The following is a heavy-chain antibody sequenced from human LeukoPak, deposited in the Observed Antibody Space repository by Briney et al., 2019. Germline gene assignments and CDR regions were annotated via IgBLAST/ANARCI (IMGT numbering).Heavy chain of an antibody. Sequence: SVKVSCKASGGTFISYAISWVRQAPGQGLEWMGGIIPIFGTANYAQKFQGRVTITADESTSTAYMELSSLRSEDTAVYYCARASLFGVVIDIDFDYWGQGTLVTVSS. CDR3: ARASLFGVVIDIDFDY. J-gene: IGHJ4*02. D-gene: IGHD3-3*01. V-gene: IGHV1-69*01. CDR2: IIPIFGTA. CDR1: GGTFISYA.